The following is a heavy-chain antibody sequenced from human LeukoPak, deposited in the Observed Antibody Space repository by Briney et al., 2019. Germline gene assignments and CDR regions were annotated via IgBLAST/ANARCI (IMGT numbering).Heavy chain of an antibody. D-gene: IGHD3-3*02. Sequence: GGSLTLSCAASRFSVSLNYMNWVRQAPGKGLEWVSILYGGSDTYYADSVKGRFTISRDSSKNMLFLHMNSLRAEDTAVYYCARVGDHFHWYLDLWGRGTLVTVSS. CDR3: ARVGDHFHWYLDL. CDR2: LYGGSDT. J-gene: IGHJ2*01. V-gene: IGHV3-53*01. CDR1: RFSVSLNY.